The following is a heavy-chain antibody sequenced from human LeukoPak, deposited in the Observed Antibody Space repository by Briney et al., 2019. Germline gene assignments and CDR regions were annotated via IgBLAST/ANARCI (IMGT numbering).Heavy chain of an antibody. CDR3: ARDPGFSSFDY. CDR2: INQDGSVK. Sequence: GGSLRLSCAASTFTFSTYWMTWDRQAPGKGPEFVANINQDGSVKNYVDSVKGRFTISRDNAKNSLYLQMNSLRADDTAVYYCARDPGFSSFDYWGQGTLVTASS. CDR1: TFTFSTYW. J-gene: IGHJ4*02. V-gene: IGHV3-7*01. D-gene: IGHD3-3*02.